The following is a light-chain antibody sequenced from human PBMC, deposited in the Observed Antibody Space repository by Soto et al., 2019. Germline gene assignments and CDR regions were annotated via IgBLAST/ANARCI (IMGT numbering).Light chain of an antibody. CDR2: DAS. CDR1: QSVSSY. Sequence: EIVLTQSPATLSLSPGERATLSCRASQSVSSYLAWNQQRPGQAPRLLILDASSRATGIPARFSGSGSGTDFTLTISSLEPEDFAVYYCQQRSNWPYTFGQGTKLEIK. CDR3: QQRSNWPYT. V-gene: IGKV3-11*01. J-gene: IGKJ2*01.